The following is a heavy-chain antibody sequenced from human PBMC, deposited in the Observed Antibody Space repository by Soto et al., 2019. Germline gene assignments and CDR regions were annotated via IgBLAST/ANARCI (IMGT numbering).Heavy chain of an antibody. D-gene: IGHD6-19*01. CDR1: GGSISSGGYS. V-gene: IGHV4-30-2*01. CDR3: AVAVAGPTAIGY. Sequence: SETLSLTCAVSGGSISSGGYSWSWIRQPPGKGLEWIGYIYHSDGSSTSYADSVKGRFTISRDNAKNTLYLQMNSLRAEDTAVYYCAVAVAGPTAIGYWGQGTLVTVSS. CDR2: IYHSDGSST. J-gene: IGHJ4*02.